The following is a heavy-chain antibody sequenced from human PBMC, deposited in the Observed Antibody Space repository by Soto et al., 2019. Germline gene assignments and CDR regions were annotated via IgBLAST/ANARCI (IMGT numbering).Heavy chain of an antibody. CDR2: INAGNGNT. Sequence: GASVKVSCKASGYTFTSYAMHWVRQAPGQRLEWMGWINAGNGNTKYSQKFQGRVTITRDTSASTAYMELSSLRSEDTAVYYCASRGIAARPITPYYYYGMDVWGQGTTVTVSS. J-gene: IGHJ6*02. D-gene: IGHD6-6*01. CDR3: ASRGIAARPITPYYYYGMDV. V-gene: IGHV1-3*01. CDR1: GYTFTSYA.